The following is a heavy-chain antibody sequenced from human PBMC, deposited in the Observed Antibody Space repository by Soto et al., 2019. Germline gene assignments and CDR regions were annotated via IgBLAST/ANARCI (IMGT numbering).Heavy chain of an antibody. CDR3: ARVVVLLWFGELFNWFDP. D-gene: IGHD3-10*01. J-gene: IGHJ5*02. Sequence: PSETLSLTCAVYGGSFSGYYWSWIRQPPGKGLEWIGEINHSRSTNYNPSLKSRVTISVDTSKNQFSLKLSSVTAADTAVYYCARVVVLLWFGELFNWFDPWGQGTLVTVSS. CDR2: INHSRST. V-gene: IGHV4-34*01. CDR1: GGSFSGYY.